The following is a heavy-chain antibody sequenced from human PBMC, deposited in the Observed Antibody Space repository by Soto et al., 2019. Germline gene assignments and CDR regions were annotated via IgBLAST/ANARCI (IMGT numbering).Heavy chain of an antibody. J-gene: IGHJ4*02. CDR1: GDSISTADYY. CDR3: ARGIYSTSSFFDS. CDR2: IYYSGNT. V-gene: IGHV4-30-4*01. Sequence: SETLSRTCTVSGDSISTADYYWNWIRQPPGKGLEWIGYIYYSGNTYYIPSLKSRVTISVDTSKNQISLKLNSVTAADTAVYYCARGIYSTSSFFDSWGQGTLVTVSS. D-gene: IGHD6-6*01.